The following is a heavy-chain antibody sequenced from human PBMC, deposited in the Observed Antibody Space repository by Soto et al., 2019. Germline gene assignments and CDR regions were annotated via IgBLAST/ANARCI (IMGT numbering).Heavy chain of an antibody. J-gene: IGHJ2*01. D-gene: IGHD3-3*01. V-gene: IGHV3-30*18. CDR2: ISYDGSNK. Sequence: QVQLVESGGGVVQPGRSLRLSCAASGFTFSSYGMHWVRQAPGKGLEWVAVISYDGSNKYYADSVKGRFTISRDNSKNKLYLQMNSLRAEDTAVYYCAKGVDFDLWGRGTLVTVSS. CDR3: AKGVDFDL. CDR1: GFTFSSYG.